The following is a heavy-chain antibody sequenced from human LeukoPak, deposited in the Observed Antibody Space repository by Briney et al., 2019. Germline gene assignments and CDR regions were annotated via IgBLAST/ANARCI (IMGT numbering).Heavy chain of an antibody. Sequence: PGRSLRLSCAASGFTFSSYGMHWVRQAPGKGLEWVAVISYDGSNKYYADSVKGRFTISRDNSKNTLYLQMNSLRAEDTAVCYCAKSGGGPSSPYYYYGMDVWGQGTTVTVSS. CDR1: GFTFSSYG. CDR2: ISYDGSNK. J-gene: IGHJ6*02. CDR3: AKSGGGPSSPYYYYGMDV. D-gene: IGHD4-23*01. V-gene: IGHV3-30*18.